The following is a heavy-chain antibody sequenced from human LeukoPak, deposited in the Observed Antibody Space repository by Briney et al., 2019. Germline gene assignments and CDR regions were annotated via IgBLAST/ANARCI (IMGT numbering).Heavy chain of an antibody. J-gene: IGHJ4*02. CDR1: GGSISSGGYY. CDR3: ARFRGAARAHFDY. D-gene: IGHD6-6*01. Sequence: SETLSLTCTVSGGSISSGGYYWSWIRQHPGKGLEWIGYIYYSGSTYYNPSLKSRVTISVDTSKNQFSLKLSSVTAADTAVYYCARFRGAARAHFDYWGQGTLVTVSS. CDR2: IYYSGST. V-gene: IGHV4-31*03.